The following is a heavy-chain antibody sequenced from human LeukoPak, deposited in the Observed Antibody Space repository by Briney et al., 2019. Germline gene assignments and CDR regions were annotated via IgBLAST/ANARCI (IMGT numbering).Heavy chain of an antibody. D-gene: IGHD4-17*01. V-gene: IGHV1-18*01. CDR2: ISAYNGNT. CDR3: ARAPAYGDYGLGDAFDI. Sequence: EASVKVSCKASGYTFTSYGISWVRQAPGQGLEWMGWISAYNGNTNYAQKLQGRVTMTTDTSTSTAYMELSSLRSEDTAVYYCARAPAYGDYGLGDAFDIWGQGTMVTVSS. J-gene: IGHJ3*02. CDR1: GYTFTSYG.